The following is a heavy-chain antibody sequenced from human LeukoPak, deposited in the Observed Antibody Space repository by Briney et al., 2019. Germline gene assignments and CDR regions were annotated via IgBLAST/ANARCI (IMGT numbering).Heavy chain of an antibody. CDR1: GYTFTSYG. CDR2: ISAYNGNT. CDR3: ARALPYCSSTSCYYSKYNWFDP. J-gene: IGHJ5*02. D-gene: IGHD2-2*01. Sequence: AASVTVSCKASGYTFTSYGISWVRQAPGQGLEGMGWISAYNGNTNYAQKLQGRVTMNTDTTTSTAYMELRSLRSDDTAVYYCARALPYCSSTSCYYSKYNWFDPWGQGTLVTVSS. V-gene: IGHV1-18*04.